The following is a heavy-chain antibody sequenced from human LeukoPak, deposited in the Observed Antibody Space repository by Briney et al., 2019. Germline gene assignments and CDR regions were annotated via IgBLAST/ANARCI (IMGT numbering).Heavy chain of an antibody. V-gene: IGHV3-7*01. CDR1: GMTFSGYD. CDR3: ASSRWEDF. Sequence: GGSLRLSCAASGMTFSGYDMGWVRQAPGKGLEWVGNMKHDGSEKYYVAFVKVRFTISREAARNSLYLQTNGLRAEDTALDYCASSRWEDFRGQGSLVTVSS. D-gene: IGHD3-3*01. CDR2: MKHDGSEK. J-gene: IGHJ4*02.